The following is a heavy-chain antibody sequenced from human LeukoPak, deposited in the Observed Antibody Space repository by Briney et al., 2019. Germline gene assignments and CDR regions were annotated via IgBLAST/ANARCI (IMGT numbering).Heavy chain of an antibody. D-gene: IGHD2-2*01. CDR2: INPNSGGT. CDR1: GYTFTGYY. V-gene: IGHV1-2*06. J-gene: IGHJ4*02. CDR3: ARPGYCSSTSCFYYFDY. Sequence: ASVKVSCKASGYTFTGYYMHWVRQAPGQGLEWMGRINPNSGGTNYAQKFQGRVTMTRDTSISTAYMELGRLRSDDTAVYYCARPGYCSSTSCFYYFDYWGQGTLVTVSS.